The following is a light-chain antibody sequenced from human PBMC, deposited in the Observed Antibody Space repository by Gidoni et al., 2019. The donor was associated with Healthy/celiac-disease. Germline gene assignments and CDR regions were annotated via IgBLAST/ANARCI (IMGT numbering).Light chain of an antibody. CDR2: AAS. V-gene: IGKV1-9*01. CDR1: QGISSY. J-gene: IGKJ4*01. CDR3: QQLNSYRAT. Sequence: DIQLTKSPSFLSASVGDRVTITCRASQGISSYLAWYQQKPGKAPKLLIYAASTLQSGVPSRFSGSGSGTEFTLTISSLQPEDFATYYCQQLNSYRATFGGGTKVEIK.